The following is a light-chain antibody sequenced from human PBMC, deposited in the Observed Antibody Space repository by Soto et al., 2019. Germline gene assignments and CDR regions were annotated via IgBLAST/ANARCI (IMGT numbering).Light chain of an antibody. CDR2: GAS. J-gene: IGKJ2*01. V-gene: IGKV3-20*01. CDR3: QQYHSAPDT. CDR1: QSLRRSN. Sequence: EIVLTQSPGTLSLSPGERATLSCRASQSLRRSNLAWYQQTPGQAPRVLIYGASSRATGIPDRFSGSGSGTDFTLTISRLESEDFAFYYCQQYHSAPDTFGQGTKLEIK.